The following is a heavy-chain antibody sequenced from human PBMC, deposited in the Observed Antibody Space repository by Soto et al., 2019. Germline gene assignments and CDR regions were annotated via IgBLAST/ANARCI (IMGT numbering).Heavy chain of an antibody. D-gene: IGHD3-22*01. Sequence: GGSLRLSCAASGFTFSSYAMSWVRQAPGKGLEWVSAISGSGGSTYYADSVKGRFTISRDNSKNTLYLQMNSLRAEDTAVYYLYCDAHYSDDRSGQYDPWGQGTLVTVSS. CDR1: GFTFSSYA. J-gene: IGHJ5*02. V-gene: IGHV3-23*01. CDR2: ISGSGGST. CDR3: YCDAHYSDDRSGQYDP.